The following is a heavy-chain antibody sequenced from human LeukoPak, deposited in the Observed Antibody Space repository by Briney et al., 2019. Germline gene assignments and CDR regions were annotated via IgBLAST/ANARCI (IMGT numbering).Heavy chain of an antibody. D-gene: IGHD3-9*01. CDR2: ISAYNGNT. CDR3: ATGYPDILTGYYSLDY. J-gene: IGHJ4*02. V-gene: IGHV1-18*01. Sequence: GASVKVSCKASGYTFTSYGISWVRQAPGQGLEWMGWISAYNGNTNYAQKLQGRVTMTTDTSTSTAYMELSSLRSEDTAVYYCATGYPDILTGYYSLDYWGQGTLVTVSS. CDR1: GYTFTSYG.